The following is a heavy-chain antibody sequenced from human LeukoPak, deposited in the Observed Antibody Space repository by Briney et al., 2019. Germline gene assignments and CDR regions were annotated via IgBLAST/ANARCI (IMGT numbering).Heavy chain of an antibody. Sequence: PSETLSLTCTVSGGSISSSSYYWGWIRQPPGKGLEWIVSIYYSGSTYYNPSLKSRVTISVDTSKSQFSLKLSSVTAADTAVYYCARQGSWDGYNFYWFDPWGQGTLVTVSS. V-gene: IGHV4-39*01. J-gene: IGHJ5*02. D-gene: IGHD5-24*01. CDR1: GGSISSSSYY. CDR3: ARQGSWDGYNFYWFDP. CDR2: IYYSGST.